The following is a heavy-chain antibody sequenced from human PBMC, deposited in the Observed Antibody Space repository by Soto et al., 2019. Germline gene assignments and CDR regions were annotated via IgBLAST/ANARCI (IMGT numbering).Heavy chain of an antibody. D-gene: IGHD2-15*01. CDR2: ITSTSTNI. Sequence: GGSLRLSCAASGFSFSTYSMKWVRQAPGKGLEWVSYITSTSTNINYADSVKGRFTISRDHAKSSVYLQMNSLRDEDTAVYYCARLGYFSGGSCQRIPDYWGQGTMVTVSS. J-gene: IGHJ4*02. V-gene: IGHV3-48*02. CDR1: GFSFSTYS. CDR3: ARLGYFSGGSCQRIPDY.